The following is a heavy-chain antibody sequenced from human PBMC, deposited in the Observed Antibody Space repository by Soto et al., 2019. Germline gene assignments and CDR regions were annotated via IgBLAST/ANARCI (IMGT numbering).Heavy chain of an antibody. CDR2: ISSSGTYI. V-gene: IGHV3-21*01. CDR3: ASSSWMDWFDP. CDR1: GFTFSSYS. J-gene: IGHJ5*02. Sequence: EVQLVESGGGLVRPGGSLRLSCVASGFTFSSYSMNWVRQAPGKGLEWVSSISSSGTYIYYAESLKGRFTISRDNAKNSVYLQMNSLRAEDTAVYYCASSSWMDWFDPWGQGILVTVSS. D-gene: IGHD6-13*01.